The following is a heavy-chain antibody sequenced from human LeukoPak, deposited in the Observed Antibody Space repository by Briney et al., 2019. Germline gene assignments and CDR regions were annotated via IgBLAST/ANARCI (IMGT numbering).Heavy chain of an antibody. CDR3: ARDVSRDGYSPFDY. CDR2: INTNTGNP. CDR1: GYTFTSYA. V-gene: IGHV7-4-1*02. Sequence: ASVKVSCKASGYTFTSYAMNWVRQAPGQGLEWMGWINTNTGNPTYAQGFTGRFVFSLDTSVSTAYLQISSLKAEDTAVYYCARDVSRDGYSPFDYWGQETLVTVSS. D-gene: IGHD5-24*01. J-gene: IGHJ4*02.